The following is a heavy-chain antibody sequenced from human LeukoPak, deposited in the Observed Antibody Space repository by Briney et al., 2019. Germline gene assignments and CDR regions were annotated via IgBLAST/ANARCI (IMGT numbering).Heavy chain of an antibody. Sequence: GGSLRLSCAASGFIFSSYGMHWVRQAPGKGLDWVAVIWTDASNTYYVDSVKGRFTISRDNSKNTLFLQMNSLRAEDTAVYYCTRTYNIRYFDTWGQGTLVTVCS. D-gene: IGHD1-1*01. J-gene: IGHJ4*02. V-gene: IGHV3-33*01. CDR2: IWTDASNT. CDR3: TRTYNIRYFDT. CDR1: GFIFSSYG.